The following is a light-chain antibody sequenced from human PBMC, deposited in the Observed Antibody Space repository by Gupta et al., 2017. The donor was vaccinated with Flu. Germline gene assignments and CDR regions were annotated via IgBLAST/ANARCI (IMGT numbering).Light chain of an antibody. CDR2: GNS. CDR1: RSNIGANYD. J-gene: IGLJ3*02. CDR3: QSYDNSVSGWV. Sequence: QSVLTQPPSGSGAPGQRVTISCTGSRSNIGANYDVHWYQQLPGTAPKLLIYGNSDRPSGVPDRFAGSKSGTSASLAISGLQAEDEADYYCQSYDNSVSGWVFGGGTKLTVL. V-gene: IGLV1-40*01.